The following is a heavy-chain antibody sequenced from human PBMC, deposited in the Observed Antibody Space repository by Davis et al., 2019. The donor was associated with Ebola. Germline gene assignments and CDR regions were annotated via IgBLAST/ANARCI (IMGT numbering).Heavy chain of an antibody. CDR2: ISASAGSK. D-gene: IGHD2-8*02. V-gene: IGHV3-23*01. CDR1: GFTFSTYA. J-gene: IGHJ3*02. Sequence: GGSLRLSCEASGFTFSTYAMSWVRQAPGKGLEWVSAISASAGSKFYADSVNGRFTISRDNSKSTLFLQMNTLRAEDTAVYYCAKDLGTGGAFDIWGQGTVVTVSS. CDR3: AKDLGTGGAFDI.